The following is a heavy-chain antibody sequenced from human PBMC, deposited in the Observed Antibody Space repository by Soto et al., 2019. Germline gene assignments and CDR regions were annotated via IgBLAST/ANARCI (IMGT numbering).Heavy chain of an antibody. D-gene: IGHD6-19*01. V-gene: IGHV3-74*01. Sequence: EVQLVESGGGLVQPGGSLRLSCAASGFTFSSYWMHWVRQAPGKGLVWVSRINSDGSSTSYADSVKGRFTISRDNAKNKLYLQMNSLRADDTAVYYCAVAVAGPTAIGYWGQGTLVTVSS. CDR2: INSDGSST. CDR3: AVAVAGPTAIGY. J-gene: IGHJ4*02. CDR1: GFTFSSYW.